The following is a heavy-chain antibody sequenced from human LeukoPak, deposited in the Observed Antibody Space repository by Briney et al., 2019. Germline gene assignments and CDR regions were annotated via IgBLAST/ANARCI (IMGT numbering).Heavy chain of an antibody. J-gene: IGHJ5*02. V-gene: IGHV4-34*01. Sequence: PSETLSLTCAVYGWSFNYYYWNWVRQPPGKGLEWIGEINARGDTNYNPSLKSRVTISVDSSKNQFSLTLTSRIAADTAIYDCARGQVPAARGYNWFDPWGQGTLVTVSS. CDR2: INARGDT. CDR1: GWSFNYYY. CDR3: ARGQVPAARGYNWFDP. D-gene: IGHD2-2*01.